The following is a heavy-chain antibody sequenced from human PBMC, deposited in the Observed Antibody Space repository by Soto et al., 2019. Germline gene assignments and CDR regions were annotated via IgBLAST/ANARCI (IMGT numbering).Heavy chain of an antibody. V-gene: IGHV3-23*01. J-gene: IGHJ6*02. Sequence: GGSLRLSCAASGFTFSSYAMSWVRQAPGKGLEWVSAIGGSGGSTYYADSVKGRFTISRDNSKNTLYLQMNSLRAEDTAVYYCAKDLTGITGTYYYYGMDVWGQGTTVTVSS. CDR3: AKDLTGITGTYYYYGMDV. CDR2: IGGSGGST. CDR1: GFTFSSYA. D-gene: IGHD1-7*01.